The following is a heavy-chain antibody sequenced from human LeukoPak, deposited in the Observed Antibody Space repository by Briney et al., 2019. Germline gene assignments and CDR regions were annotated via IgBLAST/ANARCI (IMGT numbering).Heavy chain of an antibody. J-gene: IGHJ4*02. CDR2: ISGSGGST. CDR1: GFTFSSYA. CDR3: AKDGGEGYCSSTSCYRPFDY. V-gene: IGHV3-23*01. Sequence: GESLKISCKGSGFTFSSYAMSWVRQAPGKGLEWVSAISGSGGSTYYADSVKGRFTISRDNSKNTLYLQMNSLRAEDTAVYYCAKDGGEGYCSSTSCYRPFDYWGQGTLVTVSS. D-gene: IGHD2-2*01.